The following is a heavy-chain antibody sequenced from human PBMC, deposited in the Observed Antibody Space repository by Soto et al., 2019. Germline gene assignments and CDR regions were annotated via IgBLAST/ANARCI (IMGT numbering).Heavy chain of an antibody. CDR3: ARDPVGCSSTSCYSPVFDY. CDR2: TYYRSKWYN. CDR1: GDSVSSNSAA. V-gene: IGHV6-1*01. D-gene: IGHD2-2*02. Sequence: TLSLTCAISGDSVSSNSAAWNWIRQSPSRGLEWLGRTYYRSKWYNDYAVSVKSRITINPDTSKNQFSLQLNSVTPEDTAVYYCARDPVGCSSTSCYSPVFDYWGQGTLVTVSS. J-gene: IGHJ4*02.